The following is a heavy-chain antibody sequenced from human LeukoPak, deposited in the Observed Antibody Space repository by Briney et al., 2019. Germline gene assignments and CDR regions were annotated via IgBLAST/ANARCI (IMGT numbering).Heavy chain of an antibody. Sequence: SETLSLTCTVSGGSISSYYWSWIRQPPGKGLEWIGYIYYSGSTNYNPSLKSRVTISVDTSKNQFSLKLSSVTAADTAVYYCARTGRDAWVDYWGQGTLVTVSS. V-gene: IGHV4-59*01. J-gene: IGHJ4*02. D-gene: IGHD3-16*01. CDR1: GGSISSYY. CDR3: ARTGRDAWVDY. CDR2: IYYSGST.